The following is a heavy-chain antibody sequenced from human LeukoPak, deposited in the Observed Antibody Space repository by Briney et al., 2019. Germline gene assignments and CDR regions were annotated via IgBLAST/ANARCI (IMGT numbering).Heavy chain of an antibody. CDR1: GLTVTNAW. D-gene: IGHD3-10*01. V-gene: IGHV3-15*07. CDR2: IASKTDGGAT. Sequence: GGSLRLSCSASGLTVTNAWMNWVRQAPGEGLDWVGRIASKTDGGATDYAAPVKGRFTISRDDSKNTLNLQMNSLKTEDTAVYYCTTGIRGDWGQGTLVTVSP. CDR3: TTGIRGD. J-gene: IGHJ4*02.